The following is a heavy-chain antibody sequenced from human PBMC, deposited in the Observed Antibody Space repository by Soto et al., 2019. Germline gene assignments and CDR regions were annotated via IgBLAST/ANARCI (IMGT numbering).Heavy chain of an antibody. CDR2: SSATGAGT. V-gene: IGHV3-23*01. CDR1: GLTFTTYG. D-gene: IGHD1-7*01. CDR3: AKDRRAGGNYGFYSDF. J-gene: IGHJ4*02. Sequence: EVQLLESGGGLVQPGGSLRLPCAASGLTFTTYGMPWARKAPGKGLEWVSFSSATGAGTYYADSVKGRFTISRDNSKNTLYLQMTSLRADDTAVYYCAKDRRAGGNYGFYSDFWGQGALVIVSS.